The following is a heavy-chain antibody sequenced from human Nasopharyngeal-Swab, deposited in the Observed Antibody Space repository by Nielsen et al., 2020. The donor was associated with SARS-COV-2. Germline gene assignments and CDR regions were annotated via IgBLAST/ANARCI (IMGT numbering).Heavy chain of an antibody. J-gene: IGHJ5*02. V-gene: IGHV1-2*06. CDR1: GYTFTGYY. D-gene: IGHD6-19*01. Sequence: ASVKVSRKASGYTFTGYYMHWVRQAPGQGLEWMGRINTNSGGTNYAQKFQGRVTMTRDTSISTAYMELSRLRSDDTAVYYCAREPDSSGWYATSNWFDPWGQGTLVTVSS. CDR2: INTNSGGT. CDR3: AREPDSSGWYATSNWFDP.